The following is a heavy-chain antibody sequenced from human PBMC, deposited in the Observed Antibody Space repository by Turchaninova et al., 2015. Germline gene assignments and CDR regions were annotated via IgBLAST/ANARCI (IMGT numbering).Heavy chain of an antibody. Sequence: QVQLQESGPGLVKPSETLSLTCTVSGYSISSGYYWGWIRLPPGEGLEWIGNIFHYGTTYYNPSLRSTVTMAGDPSKTQFSLNVNAVTAADTAVYFCARDAHSSSWTRWCDPWGQGTLVTVSS. D-gene: IGHD6-13*01. CDR3: ARDAHSSSWTRWCDP. CDR2: IFHYGTT. J-gene: IGHJ5*02. V-gene: IGHV4-38-2*02. CDR1: GYSISSGYY.